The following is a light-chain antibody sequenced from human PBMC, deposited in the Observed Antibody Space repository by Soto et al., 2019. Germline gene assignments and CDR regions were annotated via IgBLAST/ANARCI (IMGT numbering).Light chain of an antibody. CDR2: AAS. J-gene: IGKJ5*01. CDR3: QQSDDLPT. Sequence: AIRMTQSPSSCSASTGDKVTITCRASQGISSYLAWYQQKPGKAPKLLIYAASTLQSGVPSRFSGSGSGTDFTLTISSLQPEDFATYFCQQSDDLPTFGQGTRLEIK. CDR1: QGISSY. V-gene: IGKV1-8*01.